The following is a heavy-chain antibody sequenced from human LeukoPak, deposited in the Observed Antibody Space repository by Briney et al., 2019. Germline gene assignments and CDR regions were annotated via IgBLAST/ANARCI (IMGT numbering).Heavy chain of an antibody. CDR2: INHSGST. CDR3: ARHVSGDYVWGSYRYYREYYFDY. CDR1: GGSFSGYY. D-gene: IGHD3-16*02. V-gene: IGHV4-34*01. J-gene: IGHJ4*02. Sequence: SETLSLTCAVYGGSFSGYYWSWIRQPPGKGLEWIGEINHSGSTNYNPSLKSRVTISVDTSKNQFSLKLSSVTAADTAVYYCARHVSGDYVWGSYRYYREYYFDYWGQGTLVTVSS.